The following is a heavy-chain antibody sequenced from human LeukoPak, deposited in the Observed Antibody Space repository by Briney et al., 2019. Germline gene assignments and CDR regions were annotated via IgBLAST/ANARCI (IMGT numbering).Heavy chain of an antibody. V-gene: IGHV4-4*07. J-gene: IGHJ6*03. CDR1: GCSLSSYY. CDR3: ARVIAARLQYYYYYYMDV. CDR2: IYTSGST. Sequence: PSETLPLTCTVSGCSLSSYYWSWIRQPAGQGLDGIGRIYTSGSTNYNPSLKSRVTISVDKSKNQFSLKLSSVTAADTAVYYCARVIAARLQYYYYYYMDVWGKGTTVTVSS. D-gene: IGHD6-6*01.